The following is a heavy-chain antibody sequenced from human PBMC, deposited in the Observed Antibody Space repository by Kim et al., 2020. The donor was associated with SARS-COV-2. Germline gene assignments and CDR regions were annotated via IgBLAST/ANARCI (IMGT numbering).Heavy chain of an antibody. Sequence: LKSRVTISVDTSKNQFSLKLSSVTAADTAVYYCARGRKGGNPRLGPWFDPWGQGTLVTVSS. V-gene: IGHV4-59*09. CDR3: ARGRKGGNPRLGPWFDP. J-gene: IGHJ5*02. D-gene: IGHD3-16*01.